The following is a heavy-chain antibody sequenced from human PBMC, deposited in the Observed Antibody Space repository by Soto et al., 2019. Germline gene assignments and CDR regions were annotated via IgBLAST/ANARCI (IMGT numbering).Heavy chain of an antibody. Sequence: QVQLRESGPGLVKPSETLSLTCTVSGGSINNYYWSWFRQPPGKGLEWIGYIYYSGSTTYKPSLKTRATISVDTSKNQFFLTLNSVTAADTAVYSCARLGGYYQAFDQWGQGSLVTVSS. CDR2: IYYSGST. J-gene: IGHJ4*02. V-gene: IGHV4-59*08. CDR1: GGSINNYY. D-gene: IGHD3-22*01. CDR3: ARLGGYYQAFDQ.